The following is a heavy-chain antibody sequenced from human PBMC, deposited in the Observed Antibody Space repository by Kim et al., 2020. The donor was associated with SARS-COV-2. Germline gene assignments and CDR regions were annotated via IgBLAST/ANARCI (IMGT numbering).Heavy chain of an antibody. CDR3: ARDIVINDFWSGYKTFHYYGMDV. V-gene: IGHV4-59*01. Sequence: SETLSLTCTVSGGSISSYYWSWIRQPPGKGLEWIGYIYYSGSTNYNPSLKSRVTISVDTSKNQFSLKLSSVTAADTAVYYCARDIVINDFWSGYKTFHYYGMDVWGQGTTVTVSS. CDR1: GGSISSYY. J-gene: IGHJ6*02. CDR2: IYYSGST. D-gene: IGHD3-3*01.